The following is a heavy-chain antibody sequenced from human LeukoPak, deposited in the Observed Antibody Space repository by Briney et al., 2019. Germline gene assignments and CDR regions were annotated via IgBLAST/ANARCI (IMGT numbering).Heavy chain of an antibody. CDR2: IIPIFGTA. CDR3: AREDTAMVGSY. V-gene: IGHV1-69*05. Sequence: GASVKVSCKASGYTFSSYAISWVRQAPGQGLEWMGRIIPIFGTANYAQKFQGRVTITTDESTSTAYMELSSLRSEDTAVYYCAREDTAMVGSYWGQGTLVTVSS. CDR1: GYTFSSYA. J-gene: IGHJ4*02. D-gene: IGHD5-18*01.